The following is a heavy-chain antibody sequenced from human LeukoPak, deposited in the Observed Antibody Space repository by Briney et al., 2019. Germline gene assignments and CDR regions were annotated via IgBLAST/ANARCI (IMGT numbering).Heavy chain of an antibody. J-gene: IGHJ4*02. CDR1: GGSISSSSYY. Sequence: SETLSLTCTVSGGSISSSSYYWGWIRQPPGKGLEWIGSIYYSGSTYYNPSLKSRVTISVDTSKNQLSLKLSSVTAADTAVYYCASLYDSSGYIFDYWGQGTLVTVSS. D-gene: IGHD3-22*01. CDR3: ASLYDSSGYIFDY. V-gene: IGHV4-39*01. CDR2: IYYSGST.